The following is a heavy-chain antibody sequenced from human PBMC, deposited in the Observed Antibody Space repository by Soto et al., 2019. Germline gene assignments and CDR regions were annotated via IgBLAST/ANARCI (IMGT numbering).Heavy chain of an antibody. J-gene: IGHJ4*02. CDR2: INGGNDDT. CDR3: ARSSLLYYFDY. Sequence: ASVKVSCKASGYSFSTHAMHWVRQAPGQRLEWMGWINGGNDDTKYSQTFRGRVTIARDTSAGTAYLELRSLSSDDTAVYYCARSSLLYYFDYWGQGTLVTVSS. CDR1: GYSFSTHA. V-gene: IGHV1-3*01.